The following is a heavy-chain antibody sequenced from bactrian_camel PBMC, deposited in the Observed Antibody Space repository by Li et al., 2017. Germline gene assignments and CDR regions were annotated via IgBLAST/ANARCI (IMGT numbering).Heavy chain of an antibody. CDR1: GSSSVMPC. V-gene: IGHV3S53*01. J-gene: IGHJ4*01. CDR3: TKVDFANWFHLPNLEH. CDR2: MDYYGKT. D-gene: IGHD7*01. Sequence: VQLVESGGGSVQAGGSLRLSCAASGSSSVMPCMGWFRRTPGQRERVGVAVMDYYGKTIHADSVRGRFSISKDNTKNTLYLQLNSLETEDTAMYYCTKVDFANWFHLPNLEHWGQGTQVTVS.